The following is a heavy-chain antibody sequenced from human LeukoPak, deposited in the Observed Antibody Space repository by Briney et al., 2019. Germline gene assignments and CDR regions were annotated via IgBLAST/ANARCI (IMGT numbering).Heavy chain of an antibody. CDR2: ISSSGSTI. CDR3: ARDQEPETMAY. V-gene: IGHV3-48*03. J-gene: IGHJ4*02. CDR1: GFTFSSYE. D-gene: IGHD4/OR15-4a*01. Sequence: GGSLRLSCAASGFTFSSYEMNWVRQAPGKGLEWVSYISSSGSTIYYADSVKGRFTISRDNAKNSLYLQMNSLRAEDTAVYCCARDQEPETMAYWGQGTLVTVSS.